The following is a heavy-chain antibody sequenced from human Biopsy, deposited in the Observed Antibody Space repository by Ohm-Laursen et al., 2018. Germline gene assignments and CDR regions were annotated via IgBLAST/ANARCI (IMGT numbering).Heavy chain of an antibody. D-gene: IGHD3-16*01. CDR2: ISWNSGSI. J-gene: IGHJ3*02. CDR1: GFIFGDYA. Sequence: SLRLSCAAFGFIFGDYAMHWVRQAPGKGLEWVSGISWNSGSINYAVSVQGRFTISRDNAKNSLYPQMNSLTAEDTAIYYCTRAYRYGLDAFDMWGQGTMVTVSS. V-gene: IGHV3-9*01. CDR3: TRAYRYGLDAFDM.